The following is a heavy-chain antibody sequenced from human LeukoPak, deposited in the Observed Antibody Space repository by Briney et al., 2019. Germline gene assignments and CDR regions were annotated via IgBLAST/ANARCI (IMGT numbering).Heavy chain of an antibody. V-gene: IGHV4-59*08. CDR3: ARVIAARSPYYYYYGMDV. CDR1: GGSFSGYY. CDR2: IYYSGST. Sequence: SETLSLTCAVYGGSFSGYYWSWIRQPPGKGLEWIGYIYYSGSTNYNPSLKSRVTISVDTSKNQFSLKLSSVTAADTAVYYCARVIAARSPYYYYYGMDVWGQGTTVTVSS. J-gene: IGHJ6*02. D-gene: IGHD6-6*01.